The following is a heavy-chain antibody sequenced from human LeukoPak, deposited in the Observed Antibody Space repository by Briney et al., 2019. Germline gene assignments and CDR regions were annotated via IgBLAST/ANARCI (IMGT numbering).Heavy chain of an antibody. D-gene: IGHD1-1*01. CDR1: GLTFKNYA. V-gene: IGHV3-23*01. Sequence: PGGSLRLSCAASGLTFKNYAMSWVREAPGMVLKWLSYVSGSGGATYYAASVKGRFTISRDNSKNTVYLQMGSLRAEDTAVYYCAKNRGGTYKYYMDVWGNGTTVTASS. CDR2: VSGSGGAT. CDR3: AKNRGGTYKYYMDV. J-gene: IGHJ6*03.